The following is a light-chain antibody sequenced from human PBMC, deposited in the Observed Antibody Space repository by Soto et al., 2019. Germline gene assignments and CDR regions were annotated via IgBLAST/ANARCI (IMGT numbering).Light chain of an antibody. CDR3: QQYNDWPPWT. CDR1: QNISSN. CDR2: GVS. Sequence: EIVMTQSPATLSVSPGQRATLSCRASQNISSNLAWYQQNPGQAPSLLIYGVSIRATGIPARFSGSGSGTEFTLTISSLQAEDLSVYSCQQYNDWPPWTFGQGTKVEIK. J-gene: IGKJ1*01. V-gene: IGKV3-15*01.